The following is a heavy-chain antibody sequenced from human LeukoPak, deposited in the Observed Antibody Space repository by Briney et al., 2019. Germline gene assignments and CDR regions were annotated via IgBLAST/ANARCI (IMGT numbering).Heavy chain of an antibody. V-gene: IGHV3-13*01. D-gene: IGHD2-21*02. J-gene: IGHJ6*02. CDR1: GFAFSGYD. CDR2: ILASGDT. Sequence: GGSLRLSCAASGFAFSGYDMHWVRQVTGEGLEWVSAILASGDTFYADSVKGRFTISRTNAESSLYLQMSSLRAGDTAVYYCTRVGLRGVTGDYHALDVWGQGTTVTVSS. CDR3: TRVGLRGVTGDYHALDV.